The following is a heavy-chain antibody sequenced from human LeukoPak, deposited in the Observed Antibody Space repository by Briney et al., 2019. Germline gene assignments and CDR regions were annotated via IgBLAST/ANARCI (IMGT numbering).Heavy chain of an antibody. V-gene: IGHV3-30*18. Sequence: GGSPRLSCAASGFTFRSYAMHWVRQAPGKGLEWVAFISYDGSDKYYADSVKGRFTISRDNSKNTLYLQMNSLRAEDTAVYYCAKDEPGSYSPSDYWGQGTLVIVSS. CDR2: ISYDGSDK. D-gene: IGHD3-10*01. CDR1: GFTFRSYA. CDR3: AKDEPGSYSPSDY. J-gene: IGHJ4*02.